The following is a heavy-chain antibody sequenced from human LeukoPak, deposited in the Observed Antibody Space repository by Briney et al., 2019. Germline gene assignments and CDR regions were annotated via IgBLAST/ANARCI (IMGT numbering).Heavy chain of an antibody. D-gene: IGHD6-6*01. V-gene: IGHV3-74*01. CDR3: ARGGSSSVYY. Sequence: QPGGSLRLSCAASGFAFSNYWMHWVRQAPGKGLVWVSHTSSDGGSTIYADSVKGRFTISRDNAKNTLYLQMNSLTAEDTAVYFCARGGSSSVYYWGQGTLVTVSS. CDR2: TSSDGGST. J-gene: IGHJ4*02. CDR1: GFAFSNYW.